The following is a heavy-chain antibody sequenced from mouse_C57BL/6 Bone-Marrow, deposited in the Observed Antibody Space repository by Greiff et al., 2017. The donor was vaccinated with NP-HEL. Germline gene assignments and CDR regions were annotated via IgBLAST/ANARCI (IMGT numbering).Heavy chain of an antibody. D-gene: IGHD1-1*01. V-gene: IGHV5-17*01. J-gene: IGHJ4*01. Sequence: EVKLMESGGGLVKPGGSLKLSCAASGFTFSDYGMHWVRQAPEKGLEWVAYISSGCSTIYYADTVKGRFTISRDNAKNTLFLQMTSLRSEDTAMYYCARGLRFPMDYWGQGTSVTVSS. CDR2: ISSGCSTI. CDR1: GFTFSDYG. CDR3: ARGLRFPMDY.